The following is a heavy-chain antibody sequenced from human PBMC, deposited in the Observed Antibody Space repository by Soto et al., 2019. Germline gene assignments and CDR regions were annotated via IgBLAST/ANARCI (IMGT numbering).Heavy chain of an antibody. CDR3: ARGVGLYSNYDY. CDR1: GYTFTSYA. J-gene: IGHJ4*02. CDR2: INAGNGNT. V-gene: IGHV1-3*01. D-gene: IGHD2-2*02. Sequence: QVQLVQSGAEVKKPGASVKVSCKASGYTFTSYAMHWVRQAPGQRLEWMGWINAGNGNTKYSQKFQGRVTITRDTAASTDYMELSSLRSEDTAVYYCARGVGLYSNYDYWGQGTLVTVSS.